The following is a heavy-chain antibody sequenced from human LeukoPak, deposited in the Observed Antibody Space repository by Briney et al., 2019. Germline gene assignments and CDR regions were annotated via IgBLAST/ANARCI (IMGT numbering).Heavy chain of an antibody. CDR2: MNVDSGGT. V-gene: IGHV1-2*02. CDR1: GHIFTDYY. D-gene: IGHD6-19*01. Sequence: ASVKVSCKASGHIFTDYYIHWVRQAPGQGFEWMGWMNVDSGGTKYAQKFQGRVTMTRDTSISTAFMDLTRLRSDDTAVYYCARDSKVTGTAFDSWGQGTLVTVSS. CDR3: ARDSKVTGTAFDS. J-gene: IGHJ4*02.